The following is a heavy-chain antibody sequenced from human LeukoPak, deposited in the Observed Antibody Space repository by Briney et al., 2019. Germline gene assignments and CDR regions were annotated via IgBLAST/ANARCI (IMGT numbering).Heavy chain of an antibody. CDR1: GFTVSSNY. CDR3: ARDLCTTGLNYYYYGMDV. CDR2: IYSGGST. D-gene: IGHD1-1*01. J-gene: IGHJ6*02. Sequence: PGGSLRLSCAASGFTVSSNYMSWVRQAPGKGLEWVSVIYSGGSTYYADSVKGRFTISRDNSKNTLYLQMNSLRAEDTAVYYCARDLCTTGLNYYYYGMDVWGQGTTVTVSS. V-gene: IGHV3-66*01.